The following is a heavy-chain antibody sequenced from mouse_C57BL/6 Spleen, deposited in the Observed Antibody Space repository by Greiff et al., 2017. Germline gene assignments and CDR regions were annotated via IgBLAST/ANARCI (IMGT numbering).Heavy chain of an antibody. V-gene: IGHV1-9*01. CDR2: ILPGSGST. CDR3: ARKWNYSNYGGFYYAMDY. J-gene: IGHJ4*01. D-gene: IGHD2-5*01. CDR1: GYTFTGYW. Sequence: QVQLQQSGAELMKPGASVKLSCKATGYTFTGYWIEWVKQRPGHGLEWIGEILPGSGSTNYNEKFKGKATFTADTSSNTAYMQLSSLTTEDSAIYYCARKWNYSNYGGFYYAMDYWGQGTSVTVSS.